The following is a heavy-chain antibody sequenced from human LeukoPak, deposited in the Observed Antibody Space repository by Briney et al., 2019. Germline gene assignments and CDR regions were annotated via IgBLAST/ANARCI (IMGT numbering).Heavy chain of an antibody. J-gene: IGHJ4*02. V-gene: IGHV3-23*01. Sequence: GGSLRLSCAASGFTFSSYAMNWVRQAPGKGLEWVSGSSGSGSSTYYLDSVKGRFTISRDNAKNSLYLQMNSLRAEDTALYYCARGGWELLPYYFDYWGQGTLVTVSS. CDR3: ARGGWELLPYYFDY. CDR1: GFTFSSYA. D-gene: IGHD1-26*01. CDR2: SSGSGSST.